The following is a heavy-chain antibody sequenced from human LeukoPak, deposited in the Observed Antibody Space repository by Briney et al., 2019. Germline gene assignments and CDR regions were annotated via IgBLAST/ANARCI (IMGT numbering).Heavy chain of an antibody. J-gene: IGHJ4*02. CDR3: AREGDFDWLFVDY. V-gene: IGHV3-21*01. CDR1: GFTFSSYS. CDR2: ISSSSSYI. Sequence: GRSLRLSCAASGFTFSSYSMNWVRQAPGKGLEWVSSISSSSSYIYYADSVKGRFTISRDSAKNSLYLQMNSLRAEDTAVYYCAREGDFDWLFVDYWGQGTLVTVSS. D-gene: IGHD3-9*01.